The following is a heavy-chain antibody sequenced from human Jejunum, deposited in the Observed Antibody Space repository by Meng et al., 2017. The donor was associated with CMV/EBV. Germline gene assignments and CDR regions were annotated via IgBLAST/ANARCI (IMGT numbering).Heavy chain of an antibody. CDR3: ARLGDNFWSGPDAFDI. D-gene: IGHD3-3*01. CDR1: FGCFW. CDR2: IWRDGGEK. V-gene: IGHV3-7*01. Sequence: FGCFWRSWVRQAPGKGREWVANIWRDGGEKYYVDSVKGRFTISRDNAENSLFLKMNSLRAEDTAVYYCARLGDNFWSGPDAFDIWGQGTRVTVSS. J-gene: IGHJ3*02.